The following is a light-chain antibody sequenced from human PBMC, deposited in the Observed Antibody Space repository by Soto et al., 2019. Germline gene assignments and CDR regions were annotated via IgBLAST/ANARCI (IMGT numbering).Light chain of an antibody. CDR3: ATWDDSLNARGV. Sequence: QSVLTQPPSASGTPGQRVTISCSGSRSNIGNNAVSWYQQFPGTAPKLLIYNNNQRPSGVPDRFSGYKSGTSASLAISGLQSEDEADYYCATWDDSLNARGVLGGGTKLTVL. CDR2: NNN. J-gene: IGLJ3*02. CDR1: RSNIGNNA. V-gene: IGLV1-44*01.